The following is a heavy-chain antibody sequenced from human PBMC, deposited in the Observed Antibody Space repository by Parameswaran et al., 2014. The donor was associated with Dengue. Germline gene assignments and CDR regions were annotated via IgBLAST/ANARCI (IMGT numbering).Heavy chain of an antibody. CDR3: AKAPLWWFPYFQH. Sequence: VRQAPGKGLEWVSGISWNSGSIGYADSVKGRFTISRDNAKNSLYLQMNSLRAEDTALYYCAKAPLWWFPYFQHWGQGTLVTVSS. D-gene: IGHD2-21*01. CDR2: ISWNSGSI. V-gene: IGHV3-9*01. J-gene: IGHJ1*01.